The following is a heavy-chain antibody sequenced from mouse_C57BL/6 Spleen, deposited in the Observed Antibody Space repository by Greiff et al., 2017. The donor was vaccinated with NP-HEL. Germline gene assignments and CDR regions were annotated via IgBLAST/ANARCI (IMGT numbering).Heavy chain of an antibody. V-gene: IGHV1-69*01. CDR1: GYTFTSYW. CDR2: LDPSDSYT. J-gene: IGHJ1*03. Sequence: VQLQQPGAELVMPGASVKLSCKASGYTFTSYWMHWVKQRPGQGLEWIGELDPSDSYTNYNQKFKGKSTLTVDKSSSTAYMQLSSLTSEDSAVYYCARGATVVAKSYWYFDVWGTGTTVTVSS. CDR3: ARGATVVAKSYWYFDV. D-gene: IGHD1-1*01.